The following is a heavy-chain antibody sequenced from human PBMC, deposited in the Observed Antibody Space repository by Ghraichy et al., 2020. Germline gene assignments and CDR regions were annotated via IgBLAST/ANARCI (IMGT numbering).Heavy chain of an antibody. Sequence: GSLRLSCAASGFTFDDYAMHWVRQAPGKGLEWVSLISWDGGSTYYADSVKGRFTISRDNSKNSLYLQMNSLRAEDTALYYCAKSYSSGWTYFDYWGQGTLVTVSS. V-gene: IGHV3-43D*03. CDR1: GFTFDDYA. J-gene: IGHJ4*02. CDR2: ISWDGGST. CDR3: AKSYSSGWTYFDY. D-gene: IGHD6-19*01.